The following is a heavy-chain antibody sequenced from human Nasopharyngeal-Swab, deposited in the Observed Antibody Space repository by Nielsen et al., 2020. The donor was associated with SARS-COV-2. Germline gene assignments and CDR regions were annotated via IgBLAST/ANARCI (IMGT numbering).Heavy chain of an antibody. CDR2: INPNGGGT. CDR1: GYTFTGYY. CDR3: ARGSYGYWHWFDP. J-gene: IGHJ5*02. V-gene: IGHV1-2*06. D-gene: IGHD5-18*01. Sequence: ASVKVSCKASGYTFTGYYMHWVRQAPGQGLEWMGRINPNGGGTNYAQKFQGRVTMTRDTSISTAYMELSRLRSDDTAVYYCARGSYGYWHWFDPWGQGTLVTVSS.